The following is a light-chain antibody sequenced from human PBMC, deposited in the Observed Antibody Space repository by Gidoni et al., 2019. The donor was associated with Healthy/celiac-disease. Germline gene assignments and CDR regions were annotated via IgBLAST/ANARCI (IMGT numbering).Light chain of an antibody. CDR1: QIVLYSSNNKYY. J-gene: IGKJ1*01. Sequence: DIVMTQSPDSMAVSLGERATINCKSSQIVLYSSNNKYYLDWYQQKPGQPPKLRMYGASTRESGFPYRCSGIGFGTDFTLTISSLQAEDVAVYYCQQYDSPWTFGQGTKVEIK. CDR2: GAS. CDR3: QQYDSPWT. V-gene: IGKV4-1*01.